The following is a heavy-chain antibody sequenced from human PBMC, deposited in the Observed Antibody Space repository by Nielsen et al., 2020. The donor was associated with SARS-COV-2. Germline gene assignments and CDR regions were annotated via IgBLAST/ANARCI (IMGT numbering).Heavy chain of an antibody. D-gene: IGHD1-26*01. Sequence: GESLKISCAASGFTFSSYWMSWVRQAPGKGLEWVANIKQDGSEKYYVDSVKGRFTISRDNAKNTLYLQMNSLRAEDTAVYYCAREGGSYYYFDYWGQGTLVTVSS. V-gene: IGHV3-7*01. CDR1: GFTFSSYW. CDR3: AREGGSYYYFDY. CDR2: IKQDGSEK. J-gene: IGHJ4*02.